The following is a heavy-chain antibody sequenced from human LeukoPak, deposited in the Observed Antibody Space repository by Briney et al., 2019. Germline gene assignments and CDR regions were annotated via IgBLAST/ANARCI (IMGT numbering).Heavy chain of an antibody. CDR3: ARLSAYYYGSYFYYYMDV. CDR1: GFTFSNAW. V-gene: IGHV3-7*01. D-gene: IGHD3-10*01. Sequence: GGSLRLSCAASGFTFSNAWMSWVRQLPGKGPEWVANIRQDESERYFADSVKGRFTISRDNAKKSVYLHMSSLRAEDTALYYCARLSAYYYGSYFYYYMDVWGKGTTVTVSS. CDR2: IRQDESER. J-gene: IGHJ6*03.